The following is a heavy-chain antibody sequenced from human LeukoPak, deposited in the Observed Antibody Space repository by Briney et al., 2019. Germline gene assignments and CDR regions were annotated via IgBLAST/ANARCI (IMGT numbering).Heavy chain of an antibody. J-gene: IGHJ4*02. CDR1: GYSISSGYY. V-gene: IGHV4-38-2*01. Sequence: SETLSLTCAVSGYSISSGYYRGWIRQPPGKGLEWIGSIYHSGSTYYNPSLKSRVTISVDTSKNQFSLKLNSVTAADTAVYYCARIAVAARLDYWGQGTLVTVSS. CDR3: ARIAVAARLDY. D-gene: IGHD6-19*01. CDR2: IYHSGST.